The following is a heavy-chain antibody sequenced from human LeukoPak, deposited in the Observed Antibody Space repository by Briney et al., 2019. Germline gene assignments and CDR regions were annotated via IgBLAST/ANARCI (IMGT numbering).Heavy chain of an antibody. CDR3: ARHAHSSSSRNYYYYYYMDV. Sequence: SETLSLTCTVSGGSISSPIYYWGWIRQPPGKGLEWIGSIYYSGSTYYNPSLKSRVTISVDTSKNQFSLKLSSVTAADTAVYYCARHAHSSSSRNYYYYYYMDVWGKGTTVTVSS. CDR1: GGSISSPIYY. J-gene: IGHJ6*03. CDR2: IYYSGST. V-gene: IGHV4-39*01. D-gene: IGHD6-6*01.